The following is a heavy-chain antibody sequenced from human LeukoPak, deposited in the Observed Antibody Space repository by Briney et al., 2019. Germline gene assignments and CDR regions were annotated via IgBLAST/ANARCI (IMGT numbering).Heavy chain of an antibody. J-gene: IGHJ4*02. D-gene: IGHD3-10*01. CDR1: GFTFSSYG. CDR3: AKDADYYGSGSYSIPPGY. CDR2: ISYDGSNK. V-gene: IGHV3-30*18. Sequence: PGGSLRLSCAASGFTFSSYGMHWVRQAPGKGLEWVAVISYDGSNKYYADSVKGRFTISRDNSKNTLYLQMNSLRAEDTAVYYCAKDADYYGSGSYSIPPGYWGQGTLVTVSS.